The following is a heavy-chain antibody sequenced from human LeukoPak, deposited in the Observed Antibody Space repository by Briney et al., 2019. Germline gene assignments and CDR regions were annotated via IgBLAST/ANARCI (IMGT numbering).Heavy chain of an antibody. Sequence: PSETLSLTCTVSGGSISSYYWSWIRQPPGKGLEWIGYIYYSGSTNYNPSLKSRATISVDTSKNQFSLKLSSVTAADTAVYYCARTYGDYVGYFDYWGQGTLVTVSS. V-gene: IGHV4-59*08. CDR1: GGSISSYY. CDR3: ARTYGDYVGYFDY. J-gene: IGHJ4*02. CDR2: IYYSGST. D-gene: IGHD4-17*01.